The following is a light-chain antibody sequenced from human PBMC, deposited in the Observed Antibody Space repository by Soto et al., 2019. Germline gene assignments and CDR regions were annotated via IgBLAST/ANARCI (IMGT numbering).Light chain of an antibody. J-gene: IGKJ1*01. Sequence: IQMTQSPPTLSASVGDTVTITCRSSESIDSFLAWYKQKPGKAPQLLSYKTSTLQGGVPSRFSGSGSGAEYALTISSLQPDDFATYYCQEYNTNSRTFGQGTRV. V-gene: IGKV1-5*03. CDR1: ESIDSF. CDR2: KTS. CDR3: QEYNTNSRT.